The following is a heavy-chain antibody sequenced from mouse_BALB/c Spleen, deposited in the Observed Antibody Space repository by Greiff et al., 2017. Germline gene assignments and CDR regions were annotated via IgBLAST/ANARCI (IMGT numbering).Heavy chain of an antibody. Sequence: EVQRVESGGGLVQPGGSRKLSCAASGFTFSSFGMHWVRQAPEKGLEWVAYISSGSSTIYYADTVKGRFTISRDNPKNTLFLQMTSLRSEDTAMYYCARYSSGYNYAMDDWGQGTSVTVSS. CDR3: ARYSSGYNYAMDD. D-gene: IGHD3-1*01. CDR2: ISSGSSTI. CDR1: GFTFSSFG. J-gene: IGHJ4*01. V-gene: IGHV5-17*02.